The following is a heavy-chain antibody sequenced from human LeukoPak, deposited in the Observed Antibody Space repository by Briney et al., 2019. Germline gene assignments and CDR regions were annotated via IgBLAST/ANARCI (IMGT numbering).Heavy chain of an antibody. CDR2: IKSKTDGGTT. Sequence: GGSLRLSCAASGFNFGSYSMTWVRQAPGKGLEWVGRIKSKTDGGTTDYAAPVKGRFTISRDDSKNTLYLQMNSLKTEDTAVYYCTTDWGVVVTAPNYDLTGGDYWGQGTLVTVSS. V-gene: IGHV3-15*01. CDR3: TTDWGVVVTAPNYDLTGGDY. D-gene: IGHD2-21*02. J-gene: IGHJ4*02. CDR1: GFNFGSYS.